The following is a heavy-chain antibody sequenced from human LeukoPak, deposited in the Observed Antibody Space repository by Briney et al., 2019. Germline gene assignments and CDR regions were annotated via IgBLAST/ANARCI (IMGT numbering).Heavy chain of an antibody. CDR2: VNPNNGAT. J-gene: IGHJ6*02. V-gene: IGHV1-2*02. Sequence: WASVNVSFKASGYTFTGYYLHWVRQAPGQGLEWMGWVNPNNGATNYAQKFQGRVTMTRGTSISTAYMELSRLGSDDTGVYYCARASGNYYVMDVWGQGTTVSVSS. CDR3: ARASGNYYVMDV. CDR1: GYTFTGYY.